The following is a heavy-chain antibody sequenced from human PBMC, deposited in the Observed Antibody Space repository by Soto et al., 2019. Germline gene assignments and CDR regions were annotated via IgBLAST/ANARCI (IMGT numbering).Heavy chain of an antibody. V-gene: IGHV3-53*04. Sequence: EVQLVESGGYLVQPGGSLRLSCAASEFTVSKNYMSWVRQAPGKGLEWVSVILPGGDTYYAEYVKGRFAISRHNSQNTPYLQMNSLRAEDTAGYYCARCDYGWDDGYYYYMDVWGKGTTVTVSS. CDR2: ILPGGDT. CDR3: ARCDYGWDDGYYYYMDV. D-gene: IGHD3-10*01. CDR1: EFTVSKNY. J-gene: IGHJ6*03.